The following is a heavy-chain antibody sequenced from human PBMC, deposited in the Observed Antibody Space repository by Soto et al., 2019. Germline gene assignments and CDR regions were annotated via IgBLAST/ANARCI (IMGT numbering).Heavy chain of an antibody. J-gene: IGHJ5*02. V-gene: IGHV3-30-3*01. CDR3: ARDLEVAVAGA. Sequence: QVQLVESGGGVVQPGRSLRLSCAASGFTFSGYAMHWVRQAPGKGLEWVAVISYDGSNKYYADSVKGRFTISRDNSKNTLYLQMNSLRAEDTAVYYCARDLEVAVAGAWGQGTLVTVSS. CDR1: GFTFSGYA. CDR2: ISYDGSNK. D-gene: IGHD6-19*01.